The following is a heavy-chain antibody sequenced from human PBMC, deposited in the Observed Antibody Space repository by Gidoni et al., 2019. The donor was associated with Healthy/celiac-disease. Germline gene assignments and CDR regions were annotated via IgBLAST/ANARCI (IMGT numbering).Heavy chain of an antibody. CDR1: GGSFSGYY. D-gene: IGHD2-15*01. V-gene: IGHV4-34*01. CDR3: AREGGDCSGGSCYSIDY. Sequence: QVQLQQWGAGLLKPSETLSLTCAVYGGSFSGYYWSWIRQPPGKGLEWIGEINHSGSTNYHPSLKSRVTISVDTSKNQFSLKLSSVTAADTAVYYCAREGGDCSGGSCYSIDYWGQGTLVTVSS. J-gene: IGHJ4*02. CDR2: INHSGST.